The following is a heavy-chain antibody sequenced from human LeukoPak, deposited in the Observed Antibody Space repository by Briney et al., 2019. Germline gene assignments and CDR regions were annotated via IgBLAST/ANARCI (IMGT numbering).Heavy chain of an antibody. CDR3: ARDRSSSYTRDWFHP. CDR1: GGSINGYY. CDR2: IYNSESI. Sequence: SETLSLTCTVSGGSINGYYWSWIRQPAGKGLEWIGRIYNSESINYNPSLKSRVTMSIDTSKNQFSLKLNSVTAADTAVYYCARDRSSSYTRDWFHPWGQGALVTVSS. V-gene: IGHV4-4*07. D-gene: IGHD6-13*01. J-gene: IGHJ5*02.